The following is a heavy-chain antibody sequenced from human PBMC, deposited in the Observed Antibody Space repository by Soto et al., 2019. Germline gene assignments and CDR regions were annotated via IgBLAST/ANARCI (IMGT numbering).Heavy chain of an antibody. Sequence: GGSMRISCAASGFTFCSYGMPWVRQAPGKGLEWVAVISYDGSNKHDADSVKGRFTISRDNSKNTLYLQMNSLRAEDTAVYYCAKGMSDAGASFDSWGRGALVTVSS. V-gene: IGHV3-33*05. CDR3: AKGMSDAGASFDS. CDR1: GFTFCSYG. J-gene: IGHJ4*02. CDR2: ISYDGSNK. D-gene: IGHD1-26*01.